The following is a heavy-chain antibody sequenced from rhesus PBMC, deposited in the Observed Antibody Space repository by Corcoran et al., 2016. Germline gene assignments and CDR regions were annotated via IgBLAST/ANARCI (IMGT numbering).Heavy chain of an antibody. CDR1: GFTFSNYG. V-gene: IGHV3-22*01. J-gene: IGHJ4*01. Sequence: SGFTFSNYGVHWAGQVPGKGLQWVSAIVADGDTTLYTDAVKGRFSISRENAKNTLFLQMDNLRAEDTAVYYCARGASGARDYWGPGVLVTVSS. CDR3: ARGASGARDY. CDR2: IVADGDTT.